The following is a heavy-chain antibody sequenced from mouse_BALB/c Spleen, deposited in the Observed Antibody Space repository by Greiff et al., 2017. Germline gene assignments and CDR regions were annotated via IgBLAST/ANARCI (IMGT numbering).Heavy chain of an antibody. CDR3: AKITTDGTMDY. D-gene: IGHD1-1*01. Sequence: QVQLKESGAELVRPGSSVKISCKASGYAFSSYWMNWVKQRPGQGLEWIGQIYPGDGDTNYNGKFKGKATLTADKSSSTAYMQLSSLTSEDSAVYFCAKITTDGTMDYWGQGTSVTVSS. J-gene: IGHJ4*01. CDR2: IYPGDGDT. V-gene: IGHV1-80*01. CDR1: GYAFSSYW.